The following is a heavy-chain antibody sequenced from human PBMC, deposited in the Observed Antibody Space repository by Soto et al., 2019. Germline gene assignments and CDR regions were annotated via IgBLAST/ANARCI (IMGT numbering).Heavy chain of an antibody. CDR1: GFTFSSYW. CDR2: INSDGSST. V-gene: IGHV3-74*01. J-gene: IGHJ5*02. Sequence: GGSLRLSCAASGFTFSSYWMHWVRQAPGKGLVWVSPINSDGSSTSYADSVKGRFTISRDNAKNTLYLQMNSLRAEDTAVYYCARDLYPNYYGSGSYYNWFDPWGQGTLVTVSS. D-gene: IGHD3-10*01. CDR3: ARDLYPNYYGSGSYYNWFDP.